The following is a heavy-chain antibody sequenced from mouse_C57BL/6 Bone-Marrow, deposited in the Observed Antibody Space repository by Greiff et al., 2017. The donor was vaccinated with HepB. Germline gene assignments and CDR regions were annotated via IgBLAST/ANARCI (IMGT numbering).Heavy chain of an antibody. Sequence: VQLQQSGAELARPGASVKLSCKASGYTFTSYDISWVKQRTGQGLEWIGEIYPRSGNTYYNEKFKGKATLTADKSSSTAYMELRSLTSEDSAVYFCARVGDGPYYFDYWGQGTTLTVSS. D-gene: IGHD2-3*01. CDR3: ARVGDGPYYFDY. CDR1: GYTFTSYD. CDR2: IYPRSGNT. V-gene: IGHV1-81*01. J-gene: IGHJ2*01.